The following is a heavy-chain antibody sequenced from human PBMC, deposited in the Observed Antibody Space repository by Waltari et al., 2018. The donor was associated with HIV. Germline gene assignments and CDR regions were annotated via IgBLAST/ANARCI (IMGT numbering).Heavy chain of an antibody. CDR3: ATGRGWYSDY. D-gene: IGHD6-19*01. CDR1: GGSISSGSYY. Sequence: QVQLQESGPGLVKPSQTLSLTCTVSGGSISSGSYYWSWIRQPAGKGLEWIGRIYTSGSTNYNPSLKSRVTISVDTSKNQFSLKLSSVTAADTAVYYCATGRGWYSDYWGQGTLVTVSS. V-gene: IGHV4-61*02. CDR2: IYTSGST. J-gene: IGHJ4*02.